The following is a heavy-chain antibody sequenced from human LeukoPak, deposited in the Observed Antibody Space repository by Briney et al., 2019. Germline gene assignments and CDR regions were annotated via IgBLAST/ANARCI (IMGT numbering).Heavy chain of an antibody. CDR1: GFTFSSYG. Sequence: PGGSLRLSCAASGFTFSSYGMNWVSQAPGKGLEWVSYISRSSTTIYYADSVKGRFTISRDNAKNSLYLQMNSLRVEDTAVYYCARDLDYWGQGTLVTVSS. CDR2: ISRSSTTI. J-gene: IGHJ4*02. CDR3: ARDLDY. V-gene: IGHV3-48*04.